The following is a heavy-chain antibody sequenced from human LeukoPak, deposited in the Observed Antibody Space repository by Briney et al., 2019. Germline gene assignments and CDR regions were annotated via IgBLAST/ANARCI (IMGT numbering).Heavy chain of an antibody. D-gene: IGHD2-2*01. CDR1: GFTVSSNY. V-gene: IGHV3-66*01. J-gene: IGHJ3*02. Sequence: PGGSLRLSCAASGFTVSSNYMSWVRQAPGKGLEWVSVIYSGGSTYYADSVKGRFTISRDNSKNTLYLQMNSLRAEDTAVYYCARGYCSSTSCLDSDAFDIWGQGTLVTVSS. CDR3: ARGYCSSTSCLDSDAFDI. CDR2: IYSGGST.